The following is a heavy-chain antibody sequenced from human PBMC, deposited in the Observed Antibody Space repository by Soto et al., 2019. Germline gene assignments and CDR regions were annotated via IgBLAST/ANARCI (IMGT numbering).Heavy chain of an antibody. CDR3: ARSPISREEEYQLLSGYALTNHVRVWFDP. CDR1: GGSISSGGYY. J-gene: IGHJ5*02. Sequence: PSETLSLTCTVSGGSISSGGYYWSWIRQHPGKGLEWIGYIYYSGSTYYNPSLKSRVTISVDTSKNQFSLKLSSVTAADTAVYYCARSPISREEEYQLLSGYALTNHVRVWFDPWGQGTLVTVSS. CDR2: IYYSGST. D-gene: IGHD2-2*01. V-gene: IGHV4-31*03.